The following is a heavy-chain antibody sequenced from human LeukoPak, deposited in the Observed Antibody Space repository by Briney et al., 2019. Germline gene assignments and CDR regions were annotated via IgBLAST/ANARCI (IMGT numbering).Heavy chain of an antibody. CDR1: GYTFTGYY. D-gene: IGHD3-9*01. CDR2: INPNSGGT. V-gene: IGHV1-2*02. CDR3: ARDDVLRYFDWLLEGVPDY. J-gene: IGHJ4*02. Sequence: ASVKVSCKASGYTFTGYYMHWVRQAPGQGLEWMGWINPNSGGTNYAQKFQGRVTMTRDTSISTAYMELSRLRSDDTAVYYCARDDVLRYFDWLLEGVPDYWGRGTLVTVSS.